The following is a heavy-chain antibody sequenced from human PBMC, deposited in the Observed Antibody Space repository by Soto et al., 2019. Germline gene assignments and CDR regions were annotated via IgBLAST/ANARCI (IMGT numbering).Heavy chain of an antibody. CDR2: INHSGST. D-gene: IGHD2-15*01. CDR3: ARGDYCSGGSCYSTANDAFDI. CDR1: DGSFSGYY. Sequence: QVQLQQWGAGLLKPSETLSLTCAVYDGSFSGYYWSWIRQPPGKGLEWIGEINHSGSTNYNPSHKSRVTISVDTSKNQFSLKLSSVTAADTAVYYCARGDYCSGGSCYSTANDAFDIWGQGTMVTVSS. V-gene: IGHV4-34*01. J-gene: IGHJ3*02.